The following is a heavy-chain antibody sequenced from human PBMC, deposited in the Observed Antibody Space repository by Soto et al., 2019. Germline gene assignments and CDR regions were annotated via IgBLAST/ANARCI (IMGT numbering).Heavy chain of an antibody. CDR2: ISGSGSII. CDR1: GFNFRDYY. J-gene: IGHJ6*02. V-gene: IGHV3-11*01. CDR3: ARDHDSSGKIHYDYGMDV. D-gene: IGHD3-22*01. Sequence: QVQLEESGGGLVKPGGSLRLSCAASGFNFRDYYFNWIRRAPGQGLEWVSYISGSGSIIYYADSVKGRFTISRDNAKNSVYLQMNSRRDEDTAVYYCARDHDSSGKIHYDYGMDVWGQGTTVTVS.